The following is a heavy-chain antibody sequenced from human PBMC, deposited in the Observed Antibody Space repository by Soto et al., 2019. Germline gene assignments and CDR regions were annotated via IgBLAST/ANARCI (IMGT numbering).Heavy chain of an antibody. CDR2: INHSGTT. J-gene: IGHJ4*02. CDR3: ARGKTYCNGGGCYGQYDY. V-gene: IGHV4-34*01. D-gene: IGHD2-15*01. CDR1: GGSFSGYY. Sequence: SETLSLTCAVYGGSFSGYYWSWIRQSPGKGLEWIGEINHSGTTNDNPSLMSRVTISVDTSKNQFSLKLSSVTAADTALYYCARGKTYCNGGGCYGQYDYWGQGTLVTVSS.